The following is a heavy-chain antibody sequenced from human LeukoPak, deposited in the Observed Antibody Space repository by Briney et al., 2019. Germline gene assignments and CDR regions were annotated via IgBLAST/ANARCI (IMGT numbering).Heavy chain of an antibody. D-gene: IGHD3-3*01. Sequence: SETLSLTCTVPGGSISSYYWSWIRQPPGKGLEWIGYIYYSGSTNYNPSLKSRVTISVDTSKNQFSLKLSSVTAADTAVYYCAGYYDFWSGQVDYWGQGTLVTVSS. J-gene: IGHJ4*02. CDR3: AGYYDFWSGQVDY. V-gene: IGHV4-59*08. CDR1: GGSISSYY. CDR2: IYYSGST.